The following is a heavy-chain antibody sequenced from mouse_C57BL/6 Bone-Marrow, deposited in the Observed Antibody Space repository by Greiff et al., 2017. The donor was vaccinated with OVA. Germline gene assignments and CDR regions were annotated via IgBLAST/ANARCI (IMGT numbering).Heavy chain of an antibody. V-gene: IGHV5-9-1*02. Sequence: DVMLVESGEGLVKPGGSLKLSCAASGFTFSSYAMSWVRQTPEKRLEWVAYISSGGDYIYYADTVKGRFTISRDNARNTLYLQMSSLKSEDTAMYYCTREGYDNYAMDYWGQGTSVTVSS. D-gene: IGHD2-2*01. CDR2: ISSGGDYI. CDR3: TREGYDNYAMDY. J-gene: IGHJ4*01. CDR1: GFTFSSYA.